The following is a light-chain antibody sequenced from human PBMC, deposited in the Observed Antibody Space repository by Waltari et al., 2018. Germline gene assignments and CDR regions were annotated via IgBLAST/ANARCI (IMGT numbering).Light chain of an antibody. CDR3: CSYAGSSTYV. CDR2: EGS. V-gene: IGLV2-23*01. J-gene: IGLJ1*01. CDR1: SSDAGSYNL. Sequence: SALTQPASVSGSPGQSITISCTGTSSDAGSYNLVSWYQQHPGTAPKLMIYEGSKRPSGVSNRFSGSKSGNTASLTISGLQAEDEADYYCCSYAGSSTYVFGTGTKVTVL.